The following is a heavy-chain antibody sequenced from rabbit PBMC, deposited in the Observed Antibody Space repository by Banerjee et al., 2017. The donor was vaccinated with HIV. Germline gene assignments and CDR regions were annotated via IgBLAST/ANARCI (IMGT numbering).Heavy chain of an antibody. D-gene: IGHD4-1*01. CDR1: GFDFSGYYM. Sequence: QEQLKESGGGLVQPGGSLKLSCKASGFDFSGYYMSWVRQAPGKGLEWIGCINTGDGSTYYASWAKGRFTISKTSSTTVTLQMTSLTAADTATYLCARDLAGVIGWNFNLWGPGTLVTVS. V-gene: IGHV1S45*01. J-gene: IGHJ4*01. CDR2: INTGDGST. CDR3: ARDLAGVIGWNFNL.